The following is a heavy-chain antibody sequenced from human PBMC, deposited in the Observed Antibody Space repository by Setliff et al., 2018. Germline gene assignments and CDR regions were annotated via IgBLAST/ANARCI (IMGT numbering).Heavy chain of an antibody. V-gene: IGHV1-2*02. CDR1: GYTFTGYY. Sequence: ASVKVSCKASGYTFTGYYMHWVRQAPGQGLEWMGWINPNSGGTNYAQKFQGRVTMTTDTSTSTAYMELRSLRSDDTAVYYCARDRREAFDIRGQGTMVTVSS. J-gene: IGHJ3*02. CDR2: INPNSGGT. CDR3: ARDRREAFDI.